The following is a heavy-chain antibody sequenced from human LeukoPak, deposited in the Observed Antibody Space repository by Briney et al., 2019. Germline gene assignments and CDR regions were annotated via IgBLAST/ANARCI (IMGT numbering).Heavy chain of an antibody. J-gene: IGHJ6*02. CDR3: ARGSYGSGSYYIHNYYYYGMDV. D-gene: IGHD3-10*01. CDR2: IYYSGST. Sequence: SETLSLTCTVSGGSISSYYWSWIRQPPGKGQEWIGYIYYSGSTNYNPSLNSRVTISVDTTKNQFSLKLSSVTAADTAVYYCARGSYGSGSYYIHNYYYYGMDVWGQGTTVTVSS. V-gene: IGHV4-59*01. CDR1: GGSISSYY.